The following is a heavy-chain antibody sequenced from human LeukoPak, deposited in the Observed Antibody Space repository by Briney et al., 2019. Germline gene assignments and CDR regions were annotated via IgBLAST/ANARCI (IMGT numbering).Heavy chain of an antibody. CDR1: GYTFTSYA. Sequence: GASVKVSCKASGYTFTSYAMNWVRQAPGQGLEWMGWINTNTGNPTYAQGFTGRFVFSSDTSVSTAYLQISSLKAEDTAVYYCARDQYYYDSSGYYYGIKNWFDPWGQGTLVTVSS. D-gene: IGHD3-22*01. V-gene: IGHV7-4-1*02. CDR3: ARDQYYYDSSGYYYGIKNWFDP. J-gene: IGHJ5*02. CDR2: INTNTGNP.